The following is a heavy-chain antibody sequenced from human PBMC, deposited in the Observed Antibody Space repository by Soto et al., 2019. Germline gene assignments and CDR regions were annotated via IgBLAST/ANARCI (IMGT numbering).Heavy chain of an antibody. CDR3: ARDGGNSYGPFDY. CDR2: ISSSSSTI. CDR1: GFTFSSYA. D-gene: IGHD5-18*01. J-gene: IGHJ4*02. Sequence: PGGSLRLSCAASGFTFSSYAMSWVRQAPGKGLEWVSAISSSSSTIYYADSVKGRFTISRDNAKNSLYLQMNSLRAEDTAVYYCARDGGNSYGPFDYWGQGTLVTVPS. V-gene: IGHV3-48*01.